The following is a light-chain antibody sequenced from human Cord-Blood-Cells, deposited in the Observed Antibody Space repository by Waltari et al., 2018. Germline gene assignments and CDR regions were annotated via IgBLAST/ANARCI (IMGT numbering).Light chain of an antibody. CDR2: WAS. CDR3: QQYYSTPYT. J-gene: IGKJ2*01. Sequence: DIVMAKSPDSLAVSLGERATINCKSSESVLYSSNNKNYLAWYQQKTGQPPKLLIYWASTRESGVPDRFSGNGSGTDFTLTISSLQAEDVAVYYCQQYYSTPYTFGQGTKLEIK. V-gene: IGKV4-1*01. CDR1: ESVLYSSNNKNY.